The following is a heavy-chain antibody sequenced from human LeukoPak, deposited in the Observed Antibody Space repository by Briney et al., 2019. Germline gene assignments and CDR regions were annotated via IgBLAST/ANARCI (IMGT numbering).Heavy chain of an antibody. V-gene: IGHV3-48*03. CDR2: ISSSGSTI. J-gene: IGHJ6*02. Sequence: GGSLRLSCAASGFTFSSYEMNWVRQAPGKGREGVSYISSSGSTIYYADSVKGRFTISRDNAKNSLYLQMNSLRAEDTAVYYCARDLGITMVRGVIVYYYGMDVWGQGTTVTVSS. CDR1: GFTFSSYE. D-gene: IGHD3-10*01. CDR3: ARDLGITMVRGVIVYYYGMDV.